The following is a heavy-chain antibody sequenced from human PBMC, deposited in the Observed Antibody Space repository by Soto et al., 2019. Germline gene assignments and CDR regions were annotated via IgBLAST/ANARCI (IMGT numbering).Heavy chain of an antibody. J-gene: IGHJ4*02. CDR1: GFTFSSYS. CDR2: ISSSSSYI. Sequence: EVQLVESGGGLVKPGGSLRLSCAASGFTFSSYSMNWVRQAPGKGLEWVSSISSSSSYIYYADSVKGRFTISRDNAKNSLYLQINSLRAEDTAVYYCARRWELLQAHLYYFDYWGQGTLVTVSS. CDR3: ARRWELLQAHLYYFDY. D-gene: IGHD1-26*01. V-gene: IGHV3-21*01.